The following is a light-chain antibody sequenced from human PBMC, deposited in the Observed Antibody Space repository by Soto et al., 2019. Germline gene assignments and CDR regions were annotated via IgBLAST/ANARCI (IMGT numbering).Light chain of an antibody. Sequence: QSVLTQPPSVSGAPGQRVTISCTGSSSNIGAGYDVHWYQQLPGTAPKLLIYGNNNRTSRVPDRFSGSKSGTSASLAITGLQAEDEADYYCQSYDSSLSGSRVVFGGGTKVTVL. J-gene: IGLJ2*01. CDR3: QSYDSSLSGSRVV. V-gene: IGLV1-40*01. CDR2: GNN. CDR1: SSNIGAGYD.